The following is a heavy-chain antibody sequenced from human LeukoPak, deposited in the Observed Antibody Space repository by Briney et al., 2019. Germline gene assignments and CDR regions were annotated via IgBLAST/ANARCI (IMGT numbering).Heavy chain of an antibody. D-gene: IGHD5-18*01. V-gene: IGHV1-46*04. CDR1: GGTFSSYA. CDR2: INPSAGST. CDR3: ARAPDNYGIDDY. Sequence: ASVKVSCKASGGTFSSYAISWVRQAPGQGLEWMGIINPSAGSTSYAPKLQGRVTLTRDTSTSTVYMELSSLGYEDTAIYYCARAPDNYGIDDYRGQGTLLTVSS. J-gene: IGHJ4*02.